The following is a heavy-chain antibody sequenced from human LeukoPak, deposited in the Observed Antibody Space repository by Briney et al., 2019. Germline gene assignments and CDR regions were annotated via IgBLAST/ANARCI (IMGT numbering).Heavy chain of an antibody. V-gene: IGHV1-2*02. CDR3: ARGRYSGSSAHWYWFDP. Sequence: ASVKVSCKAYGYTFTGYYMHWVRQAPGQGLEWMGWINPNSGGTNYAQKFQGRVTMTRDTSISTAYMELSRLRSDDTAVYYCARGRYSGSSAHWYWFDPWGQGTLVTVSS. CDR1: GYTFTGYY. D-gene: IGHD6-6*01. CDR2: INPNSGGT. J-gene: IGHJ5*02.